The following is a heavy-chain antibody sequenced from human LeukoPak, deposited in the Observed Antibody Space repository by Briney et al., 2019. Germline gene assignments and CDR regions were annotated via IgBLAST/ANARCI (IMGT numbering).Heavy chain of an antibody. D-gene: IGHD3-16*01. Sequence: PGGSLRLSCAASGFTFSTYSMNWVRQAPGKGLEWVSDISSSSSTIYYADSVKGRFTISRDNAKNSLYLQMNSLRAEDTAVYYCARYYSQWSFGYWGQGTLVSVPS. V-gene: IGHV3-48*01. CDR3: ARYYSQWSFGY. CDR2: ISSSSSTI. CDR1: GFTFSTYS. J-gene: IGHJ4*02.